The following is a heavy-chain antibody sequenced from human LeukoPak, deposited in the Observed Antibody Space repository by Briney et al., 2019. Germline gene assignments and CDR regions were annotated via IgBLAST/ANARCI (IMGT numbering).Heavy chain of an antibody. CDR2: IIPIFGTA. J-gene: IGHJ3*02. Sequence: ASVKVSCKASGYTFTSYAISWVRQAPGQGLEWMGGIIPIFGTANYAQKFQGRVTITADESTSTAYMELSSLRSEDTAVYYCARPASIAAEGDAFDIWGQGTMVTVSS. D-gene: IGHD6-6*01. CDR3: ARPASIAAEGDAFDI. V-gene: IGHV1-69*13. CDR1: GYTFTSYA.